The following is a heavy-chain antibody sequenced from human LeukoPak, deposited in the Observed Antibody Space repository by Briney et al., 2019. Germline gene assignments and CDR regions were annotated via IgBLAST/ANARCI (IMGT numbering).Heavy chain of an antibody. D-gene: IGHD2-8*01. J-gene: IGHJ6*02. CDR1: GYTFTSYG. V-gene: IGHV1-69*13. CDR3: ASSVGYCTNGVCYTDYYYYGMDV. CDR2: IIPIFGTA. Sequence: GASVKVSCKASGYTFTSYGISWVRQAPGQGLEWMGGIIPIFGTANYAQKFQGRVTITADESTSTAYMELSSLRSEDTAVYYCASSVGYCTNGVCYTDYYYYGMDVWGQGTTVTVSS.